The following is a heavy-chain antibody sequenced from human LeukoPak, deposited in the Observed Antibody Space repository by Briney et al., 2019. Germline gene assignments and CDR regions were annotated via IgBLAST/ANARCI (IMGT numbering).Heavy chain of an antibody. Sequence: GGSLRLSCAASGFTFSSYSMNWVRQAPGKGLEWVSSISSSSSYIYYADSVKGRFTISRDNAKNSLYLQMNSLRAEDTAVYYCARDSCSGGSCYSVWGQGTLVTVSS. D-gene: IGHD2-15*01. J-gene: IGHJ4*02. CDR3: ARDSCSGGSCYSV. V-gene: IGHV3-21*01. CDR1: GFTFSSYS. CDR2: ISSSSSYI.